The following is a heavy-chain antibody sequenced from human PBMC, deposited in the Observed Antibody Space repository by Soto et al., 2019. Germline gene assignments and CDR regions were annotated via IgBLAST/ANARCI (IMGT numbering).Heavy chain of an antibody. D-gene: IGHD3-22*01. CDR2: ISSNGGNT. CDR1: GFTFSSYA. J-gene: IGHJ3*02. V-gene: IGHV3-64D*06. Sequence: GGSLRLSCSASGFTFSSYAMHWVRQAPGKGLEYVSGISSNGGNTYYADSVKGRLTISRDNSKDTLYLQMSSLKAEDTALYYCVNGAFYDSEVRTFDIWGQGTMVTVSS. CDR3: VNGAFYDSEVRTFDI.